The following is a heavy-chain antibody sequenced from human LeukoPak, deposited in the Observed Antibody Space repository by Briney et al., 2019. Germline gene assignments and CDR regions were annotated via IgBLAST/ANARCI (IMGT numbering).Heavy chain of an antibody. CDR3: AKDRGYYDSSFFDY. V-gene: IGHV3-30*02. CDR2: IRYDGGNK. CDR1: GFTFSSYG. J-gene: IGHJ4*02. Sequence: GGSLRLSCAASGFTFSSYGMHWVRHAPGKGLEWVAFIRYDGGNKYYADSVKGRFTISRDNSKNTLYLQMNSLRAEDTAVYYCAKDRGYYDSSFFDYWGQGTLVTVSS. D-gene: IGHD3-22*01.